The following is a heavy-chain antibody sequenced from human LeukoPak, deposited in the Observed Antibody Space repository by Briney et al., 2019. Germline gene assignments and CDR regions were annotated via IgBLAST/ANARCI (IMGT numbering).Heavy chain of an antibody. D-gene: IGHD3-9*01. CDR1: GFTVSSNY. CDR2: IYSGGST. V-gene: IGHV3-53*01. Sequence: GGSLRLSCAASGFTVSSNYMSWVRQAPGKGLEWVSVIYSGGSTYYADSVKGRFTISRDNSKNTLYLQMNSLRAEDTAVYYCARDAHPPEYYDILTGYYGSYYYYGMDVWGQGTTVTVSS. J-gene: IGHJ6*02. CDR3: ARDAHPPEYYDILTGYYGSYYYYGMDV.